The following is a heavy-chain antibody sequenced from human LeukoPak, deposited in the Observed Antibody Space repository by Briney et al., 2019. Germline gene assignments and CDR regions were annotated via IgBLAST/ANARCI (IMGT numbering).Heavy chain of an antibody. Sequence: GGSLTLSCAASGFTFSDYYMSWIRQAPGKGLEWVSYISSSGSTIYYADSVKGRFTMSRDNAKNSLYLQMNSLTAEDTAVYYCASPILYDRGGNAFDIWGQGTMVTVSS. CDR1: GFTFSDYY. V-gene: IGHV3-11*01. CDR2: ISSSGSTI. J-gene: IGHJ3*02. D-gene: IGHD3-22*01. CDR3: ASPILYDRGGNAFDI.